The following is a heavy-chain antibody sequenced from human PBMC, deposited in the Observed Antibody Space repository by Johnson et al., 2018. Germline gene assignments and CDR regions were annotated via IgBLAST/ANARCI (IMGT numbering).Heavy chain of an antibody. CDR1: GYTFTSYD. Sequence: QVQLVQSGAEVKKPGSSVKVSCKASGYTFTSYDINWVQQATGQGLEWMGWMNPNSGNTGYAQKFQGRVTMTRNTSISTAYMELSSLRSEDTAVYYCARGPYDSSGYYYAFDIWGQETMVTVSS. V-gene: IGHV1-8*01. CDR3: ARGPYDSSGYYYAFDI. J-gene: IGHJ3*02. D-gene: IGHD3-22*01. CDR2: MNPNSGNT.